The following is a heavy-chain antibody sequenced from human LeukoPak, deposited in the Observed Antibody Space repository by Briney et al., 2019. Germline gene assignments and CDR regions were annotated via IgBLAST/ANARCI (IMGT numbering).Heavy chain of an antibody. D-gene: IGHD6-13*01. CDR2: IWYDGSNK. J-gene: IGHJ4*02. CDR1: GFSFRTYG. V-gene: IGHV3-33*01. CDR3: VAGVWYGHY. Sequence: GGSLRLSCEASGFSFRTYGMFWVRQAPGKGLEWVALIWYDGSNKYYADSVKGRFTISRDNSKNTLYLQMNSLRAEDTAVYYCVAGVWYGHYWGQGALVTVSS.